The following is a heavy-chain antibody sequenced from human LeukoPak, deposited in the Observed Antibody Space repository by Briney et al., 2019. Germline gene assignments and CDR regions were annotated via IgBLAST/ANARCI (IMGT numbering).Heavy chain of an antibody. V-gene: IGHV4-39*01. Sequence: ASETLSLTCTVSGGSISSSSYYWGWIRQPPGKGLEWIGSIYYSGSTYYNPSLKSRVTISVDTSKNQFSLKLSSVTAADTAVYYCARGYCSNGVCYYPFYFDFWGQGTLVTVSS. CDR2: IYYSGST. D-gene: IGHD2-8*01. CDR3: ARGYCSNGVCYYPFYFDF. CDR1: GGSISSSSYY. J-gene: IGHJ4*02.